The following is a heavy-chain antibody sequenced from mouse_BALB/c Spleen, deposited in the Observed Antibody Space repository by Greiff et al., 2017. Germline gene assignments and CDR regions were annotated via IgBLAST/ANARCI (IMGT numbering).Heavy chain of an antibody. J-gene: IGHJ3*01. V-gene: IGHV1S137*01. CDR1: GYTFTDYA. CDR2: ISTYYGDA. D-gene: IGHD1-1*01. Sequence: VQLQQSGAELVRPGVSVKISCKGSGYTFTDYAMHWVKQSHAKSLEWIGVISTYYGDASYNQKFKGKATMTVDKSSSTAYMELARLTSEDSAIYYCARSYYGSSYGFAYWGQGTLVTVSA. CDR3: ARSYYGSSYGFAY.